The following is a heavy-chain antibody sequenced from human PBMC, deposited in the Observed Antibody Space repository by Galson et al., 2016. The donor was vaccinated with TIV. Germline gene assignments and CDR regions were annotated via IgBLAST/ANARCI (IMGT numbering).Heavy chain of an antibody. D-gene: IGHD5-18*01. V-gene: IGHV1-69*13. Sequence: SVKVSCKASGDTFSSYSFNWVRQAPGQGLEWVGGFIPLFGTANYAQKFQGRGTISADESTSTLYMEVRSLRSEDTAVYYCAKDRNTAMDTYHYYYGMDVWGQGTTVIVSS. CDR3: AKDRNTAMDTYHYYYGMDV. J-gene: IGHJ6*02. CDR1: GDTFSSYS. CDR2: FIPLFGTA.